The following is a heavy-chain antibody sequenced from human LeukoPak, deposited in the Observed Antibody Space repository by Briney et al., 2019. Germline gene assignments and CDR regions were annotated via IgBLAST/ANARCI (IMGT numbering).Heavy chain of an antibody. CDR2: IYYSGST. Sequence: ASETLSLTCTVSGGSISSYYWSWIRQPPGKGLEWIGYIYYSGSTNYNPSLKSRVTISVDTSKNQFSLKLSSVTAADTAVYYCARVSGTRAFDIWGQGTMVTVSS. CDR1: GGSISSYY. V-gene: IGHV4-59*01. CDR3: ARVSGTRAFDI. D-gene: IGHD6-13*01. J-gene: IGHJ3*02.